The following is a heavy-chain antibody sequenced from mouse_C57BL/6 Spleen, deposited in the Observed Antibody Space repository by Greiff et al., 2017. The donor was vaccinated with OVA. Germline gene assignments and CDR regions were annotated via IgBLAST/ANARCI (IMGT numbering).Heavy chain of an antibody. CDR1: GFTFSDYY. D-gene: IGHD2-3*01. Sequence: EVKLVESGGGLVQPGGSLKLSCAASGFTFSDYYMYWVRQIPEKRLEWVAYISNGGGRTYYPDTVKGRFTISRDNAKNTLNLQMSRLKSEDTAMYYCVRDGAIDYWGQGTSVTVSS. V-gene: IGHV5-12*01. CDR3: VRDGAIDY. CDR2: ISNGGGRT. J-gene: IGHJ4*01.